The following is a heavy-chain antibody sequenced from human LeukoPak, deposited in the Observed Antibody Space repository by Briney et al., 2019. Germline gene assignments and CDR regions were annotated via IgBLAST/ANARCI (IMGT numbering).Heavy chain of an antibody. J-gene: IGHJ4*02. V-gene: IGHV1-18*01. CDR1: GYTFTIYG. CDR3: ARARDDGDAVDFDY. Sequence: ASVNVSCKVSGYTFTIYGISWVRQAPGQGHEWMGWISAYNGNTNYAQKLQGRVTMTTDTTTSTAYMELRSLRSDDTAVYYCARARDDGDAVDFDYWGQGTLVTVSS. CDR2: ISAYNGNT. D-gene: IGHD4-17*01.